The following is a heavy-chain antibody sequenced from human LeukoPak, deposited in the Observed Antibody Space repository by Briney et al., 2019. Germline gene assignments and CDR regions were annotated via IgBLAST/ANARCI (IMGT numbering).Heavy chain of an antibody. CDR2: IKTSGST. V-gene: IGHV4-4*07. Sequence: SETLSLACTVSGGSISTYYWSWIRQPVGKGLEWIGHIKTSGSTHYNPSLRSRITMSVDTSKNQFSLNLSSVTAADTAVYYCAKVAKYYYGSESYFFFEDWGQGTLVTVSS. CDR1: GGSISTYY. J-gene: IGHJ4*02. CDR3: AKVAKYYYGSESYFFFED. D-gene: IGHD3-10*01.